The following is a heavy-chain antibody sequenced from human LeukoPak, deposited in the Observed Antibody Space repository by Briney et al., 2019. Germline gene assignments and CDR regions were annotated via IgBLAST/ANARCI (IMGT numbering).Heavy chain of an antibody. V-gene: IGHV3-64*04. Sequence: GGSLRLSCSASGFTFSDYAMYWVRQAPGKGLEYVSEISSNGGSTYYADSVKGRFTISRDNSKNTLYLQMNSLKAEDTAVYYCARKPDYWGQGTLVTVSS. CDR3: ARKPDY. J-gene: IGHJ4*02. CDR2: ISSNGGST. CDR1: GFTFSDYA.